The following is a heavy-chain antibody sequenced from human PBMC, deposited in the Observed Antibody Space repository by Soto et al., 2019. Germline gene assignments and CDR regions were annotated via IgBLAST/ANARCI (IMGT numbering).Heavy chain of an antibody. Sequence: PPQTLSLTCDVNGGTSSGYYWTGFRQPPGKGLEWIGEIDHSGSTNYNPSLKRRVTISVDTSKNQFSLNLRSVTAEDTAVYYCARVKVRSRVLSAITRSYYCMDVCCPAIMGT. CDR3: ARVKVRSRVLSAITRSYYCMDV. D-gene: IGHD2-2*02. J-gene: IGHJ6*02. CDR2: IDHSGST. CDR1: GGTSSGYY. V-gene: IGHV4-34*01.